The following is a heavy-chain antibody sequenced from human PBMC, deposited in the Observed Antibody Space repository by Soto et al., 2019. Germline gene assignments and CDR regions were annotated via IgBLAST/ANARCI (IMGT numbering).Heavy chain of an antibody. Sequence: QVQLVESGGGLVKPGGSLRLSCEASGFTFSNFYMSWIRQAPGKGLEWVSYISGTSHDTNYADSVKGRITISRDNAKNPLHLQMHSLRAEDTAVYYCARSGGTCYSAGCYYYAMDVWGQGTTVTVSS. V-gene: IGHV3-11*05. J-gene: IGHJ6*02. D-gene: IGHD2-15*01. CDR1: GFTFSNFY. CDR2: ISGTSHDT. CDR3: ARSGGTCYSAGCYYYAMDV.